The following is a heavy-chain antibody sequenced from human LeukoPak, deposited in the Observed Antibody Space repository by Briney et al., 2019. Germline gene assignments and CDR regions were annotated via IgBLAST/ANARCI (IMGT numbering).Heavy chain of an antibody. D-gene: IGHD3-3*01. V-gene: IGHV1-2*06. CDR2: INPNSGGT. Sequence: ASVRVSCKASGYTFTGYYMHWVRQAPGQGLEWMGRINPNSGGTNYAQKFQGRVTMTRDTSISTAYMELSRLRSDDTAVYYCARTPYYDFWSGYYFLDYWGQGTLVTVSS. J-gene: IGHJ4*02. CDR3: ARTPYYDFWSGYYFLDY. CDR1: GYTFTGYY.